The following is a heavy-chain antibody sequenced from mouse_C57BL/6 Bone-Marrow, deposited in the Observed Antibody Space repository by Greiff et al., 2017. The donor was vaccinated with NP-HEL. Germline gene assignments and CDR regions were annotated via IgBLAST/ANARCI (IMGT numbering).Heavy chain of an antibody. CDR1: GFSLTSYG. CDR2: IWSGGST. CDR3: ARNPLLFYAMDY. D-gene: IGHD2-10*01. J-gene: IGHJ4*01. V-gene: IGHV2-2*01. Sequence: QVQLQQSGPGLVQPSQSLSITCTVSGFSLTSYGVHWVRQSPGKGLEWLGVIWSGGSTDYNAAFISRLSISKDNSKSQVFFKMNGLQADDTAIYYCARNPLLFYAMDYWGQGTSVTVSS.